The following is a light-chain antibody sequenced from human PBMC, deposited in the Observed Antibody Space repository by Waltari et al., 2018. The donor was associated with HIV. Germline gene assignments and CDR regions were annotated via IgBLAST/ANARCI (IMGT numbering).Light chain of an antibody. Sequence: EIVLTQSPGTLSLSPGERAIFSCRASQSVGNIYLNLYQQKPGQAPRVLIYGASSRATGIPDRCSGSVSGTDFSLTISRLEPEDFAVYYCQQSGSSITFGQGTRLEIK. CDR2: GAS. J-gene: IGKJ5*01. CDR3: QQSGSSIT. V-gene: IGKV3-20*01. CDR1: QSVGNIY.